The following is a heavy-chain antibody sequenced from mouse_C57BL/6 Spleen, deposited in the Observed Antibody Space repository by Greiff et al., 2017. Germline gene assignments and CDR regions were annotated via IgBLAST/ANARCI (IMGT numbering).Heavy chain of an antibody. CDR3: ARVPLPDYYAMDY. J-gene: IGHJ4*01. CDR2: ISYDGSN. Sequence: EVKLQESGPGLVKPSQSLSLTCSVTGYSITSGYYWNWIRQFPGNKLEWMGYISYDGSNNYNPSLKNRISITRDTSKNQFFLKLNSVTTEDTATYYCARVPLPDYYAMDYWGQGTSVTVSS. CDR1: GYSITSGYY. V-gene: IGHV3-6*01.